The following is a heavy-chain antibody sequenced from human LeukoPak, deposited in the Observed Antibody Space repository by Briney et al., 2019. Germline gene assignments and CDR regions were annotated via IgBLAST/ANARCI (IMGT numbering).Heavy chain of an antibody. D-gene: IGHD2-15*01. J-gene: IGHJ5*02. CDR2: IYPGDSDT. Sequence: GESLKISCKGSGYSFTSYWIVWVRQMPGKGLEWMGIIYPGDSDTRYSPSFQGQVTISADKSISTAYLQWSSLKASDTAMYYCARFYDCSGGSCYGLGWFDPWGQGTLVTVSS. CDR3: ARFYDCSGGSCYGLGWFDP. V-gene: IGHV5-51*01. CDR1: GYSFTSYW.